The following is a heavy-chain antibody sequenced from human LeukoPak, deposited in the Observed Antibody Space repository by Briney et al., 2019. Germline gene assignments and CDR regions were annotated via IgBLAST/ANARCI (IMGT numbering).Heavy chain of an antibody. CDR2: VSHTGRT. J-gene: IGHJ4*02. D-gene: IGHD2-2*01. Sequence: SETLSLTCAVAGYSISTDYYWGWIRQSPGKGLEWIVSVSHTGRTYYNPSLKSRITISLDTSKNQFSLDLSSVTAADTAVYYCVRDPNYAYFDSWGQGTLVTVSS. V-gene: IGHV4-38-2*02. CDR1: GYSISTDYY. CDR3: VRDPNYAYFDS.